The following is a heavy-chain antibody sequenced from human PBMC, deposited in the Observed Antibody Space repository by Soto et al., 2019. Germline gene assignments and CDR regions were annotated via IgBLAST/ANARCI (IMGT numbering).Heavy chain of an antibody. J-gene: IGHJ6*02. CDR2: ISGSGGST. V-gene: IGHV3-23*01. Sequence: EVQLLESGGGLVQPGGSLRLSCAASGFTFSSYAMSWVRQAPGKGLEWVSAISGSGGSTYYADSVKGRFTISRDNSKNTLYLQMNSLGAEDTAGYYCAKTSRTVRGVSDGMNVWGQGTTVTVSS. CDR1: GFTFSSYA. CDR3: AKTSRTVRGVSDGMNV. D-gene: IGHD3-10*01.